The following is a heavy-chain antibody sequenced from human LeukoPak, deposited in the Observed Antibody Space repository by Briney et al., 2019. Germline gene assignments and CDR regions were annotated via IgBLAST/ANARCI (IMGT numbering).Heavy chain of an antibody. CDR2: INPNSGGT. D-gene: IGHD3-3*01. V-gene: IGHV1-2*02. CDR1: GYTLTELS. CDR3: ARVPYDFWSGYYTGVVTFDI. Sequence: ASVKVSCKVSGYTLTELSMHWVRQAPGKGLEWMGWINPNSGGTNYAQKFQGRVTMTRDTSISTAYMELSRLRSDDTAVYYCARVPYDFWSGYYTGVVTFDIWGQGTMVTVSS. J-gene: IGHJ3*02.